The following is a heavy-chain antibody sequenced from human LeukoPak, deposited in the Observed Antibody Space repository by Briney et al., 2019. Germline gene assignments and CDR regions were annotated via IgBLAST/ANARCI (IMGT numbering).Heavy chain of an antibody. Sequence: PKKSLKLACAAAGFRFSHYGMEEVRKAPGNRLEMAERTRYDENTKYYVDSVKGRFTVSRDNSKNTLYLQMDRLRADDTAVYYCAKENTRDGYRHFHKWGQGTLVTVSS. V-gene: IGHV3-30*02. D-gene: IGHD5-24*01. J-gene: IGHJ4*02. CDR2: TRYDENTK. CDR3: AKENTRDGYRHFHK. CDR1: GFRFSHYG.